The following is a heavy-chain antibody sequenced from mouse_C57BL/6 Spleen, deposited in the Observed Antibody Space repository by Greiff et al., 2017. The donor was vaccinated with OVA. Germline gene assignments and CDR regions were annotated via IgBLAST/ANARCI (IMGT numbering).Heavy chain of an antibody. D-gene: IGHD1-1*01. V-gene: IGHV1-63*01. Sequence: VQLQQSGAELVRPGTSVKMSCKASGYTFTNYWIGWAKQRPGHGLEWIGDIYPGGGYTNYNEKFKGKATLTADKSSSTAYMQFSSLRSGDAAIYYCARISSSYGWYFDVWGTGTTVTVSA. CDR3: ARISSSYGWYFDV. J-gene: IGHJ1*03. CDR2: IYPGGGYT. CDR1: GYTFTNYW.